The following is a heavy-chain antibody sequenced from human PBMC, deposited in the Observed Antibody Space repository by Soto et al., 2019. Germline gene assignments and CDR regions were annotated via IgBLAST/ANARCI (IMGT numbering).Heavy chain of an antibody. D-gene: IGHD3-16*01. J-gene: IGHJ4*02. Sequence: RASMKATGKSSRYTFTSYYMHWVRQPPAQGLEWMGIIDLSGGSTSYAQKVQGRVTMTRDTSTSTVYMELSSLRSEDTAVYYCARPNGGRNLNGHFDYWGQGTLVTVSS. CDR2: IDLSGGST. V-gene: IGHV1-46*01. CDR3: ARPNGGRNLNGHFDY. CDR1: RYTFTSYY.